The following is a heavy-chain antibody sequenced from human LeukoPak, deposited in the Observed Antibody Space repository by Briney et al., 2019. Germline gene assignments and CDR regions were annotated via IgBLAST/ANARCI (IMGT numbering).Heavy chain of an antibody. D-gene: IGHD6-19*01. J-gene: IGHJ3*02. CDR1: GFTFSNYW. CDR3: ARRLAVAGTRGAFDI. CDR2: IKTDGSEK. V-gene: IGHV3-7*01. Sequence: PGGSLRLSCEGSGFTFSNYWMGWVRQAPGKGLQWVANIKTDGSEKYYVDSVRGRFTISRDNAKNSLYLQMNSLRAEDTAVYYCARRLAVAGTRGAFDIWGQGTMVTVSS.